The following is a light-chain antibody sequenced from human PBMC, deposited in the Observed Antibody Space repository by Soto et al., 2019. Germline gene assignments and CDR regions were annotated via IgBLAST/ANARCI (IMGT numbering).Light chain of an antibody. J-gene: IGLJ1*01. V-gene: IGLV2-14*01. CDR2: AAS. CDR1: SSDVGGYNY. Sequence: QSALTQPASVSGSPGQSITISCTGTSSDVGGYNYVSWYQQHPGKAPKLMIYAASNRPPGVSNRFSGSKSGTSASLAISGLQSEDEADYYCAAWDDSLNVLYVFGTGTKVTVL. CDR3: AAWDDSLNVLYV.